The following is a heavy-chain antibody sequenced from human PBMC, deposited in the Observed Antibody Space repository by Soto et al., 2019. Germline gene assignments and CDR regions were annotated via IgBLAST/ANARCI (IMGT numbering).Heavy chain of an antibody. J-gene: IGHJ3*02. V-gene: IGHV3-15*07. Sequence: GGSLRLSCAASGFTFSNAWMNWVRQAPGKGLEWVGRIKSKTDGGTTDYAAPVKGRFTISRDDSKNTLYLQMNSLKTEDTAVYYCTTDPTGRYYDILTGYYLDAFDIWGQGTMVTVSS. CDR1: GFTFSNAW. D-gene: IGHD3-9*01. CDR2: IKSKTDGGTT. CDR3: TTDPTGRYYDILTGYYLDAFDI.